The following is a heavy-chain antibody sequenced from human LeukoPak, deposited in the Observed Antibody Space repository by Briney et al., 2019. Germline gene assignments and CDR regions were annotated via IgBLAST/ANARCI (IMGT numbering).Heavy chain of an antibody. D-gene: IGHD6-19*01. CDR2: IDYGGST. Sequence: SETLSLTCTVSSFSISSGHYYWSWLRQPPGKGLAWIGYIDYGGSTYYNPSLQSRVTISIDGSKNQFSLKLSSVTAADTAVYYCARVPSRYSSGWTFDYWGQGTLVTVSS. V-gene: IGHV4-30-4*01. CDR3: ARVPSRYSSGWTFDY. J-gene: IGHJ4*02. CDR1: SFSISSGHYY.